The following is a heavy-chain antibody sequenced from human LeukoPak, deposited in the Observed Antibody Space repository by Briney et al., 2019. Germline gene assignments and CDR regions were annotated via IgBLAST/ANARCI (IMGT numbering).Heavy chain of an antibody. CDR3: VRDNVPQFDY. CDR1: GYTFTGHS. V-gene: IGHV1-3*04. CDR2: INTGDGNT. D-gene: IGHD2-8*01. J-gene: IGHJ4*02. Sequence: ASVKVSCKASGYTFTGHSIHWVRQAPGQRLEWMGWINTGDGNTKYSQKFQGRVTMTRDTSASTAYMELSSLRSEDTAVYYCVRDNVPQFDYWGQETLVTVSS.